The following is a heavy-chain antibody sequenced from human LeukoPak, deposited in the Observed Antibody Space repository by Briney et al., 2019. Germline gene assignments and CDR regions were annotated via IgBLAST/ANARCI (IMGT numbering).Heavy chain of an antibody. CDR1: GFSLSTSGVG. V-gene: IGHV2-5*02. CDR2: IYWDDDK. J-gene: IGHJ3*02. Sequence: SGPTLVKPTQTLTLTCTFSGFSLSTSGVGVGWIRQPPGQGLEGLVLIYWDDDKRYSPSLKSRLTITKDTSKNQVVLTMTNVDPEDTATYYCAHTTYYYDSSGGRAFDIWGQGRMVTVSS. D-gene: IGHD3-22*01. CDR3: AHTTYYYDSSGGRAFDI.